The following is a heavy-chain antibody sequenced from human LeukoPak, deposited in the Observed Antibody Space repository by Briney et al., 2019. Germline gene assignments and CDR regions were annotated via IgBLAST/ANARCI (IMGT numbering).Heavy chain of an antibody. CDR1: GGSISSRSDY. CDR2: LDSSGST. D-gene: IGHD4-23*01. J-gene: IGHJ6*03. Sequence: SETLSLTCTVSGGSISSRSDYWGWIRQTPGKGLEWIGNLDSSGSTYYNPSLKSRVTTSVGTSKNQFSLNLRSVTAADTAIYFCSRSHDYGGLYFYYYMDVWGKGTTVTVSS. V-gene: IGHV4-39*01. CDR3: SRSHDYGGLYFYYYMDV.